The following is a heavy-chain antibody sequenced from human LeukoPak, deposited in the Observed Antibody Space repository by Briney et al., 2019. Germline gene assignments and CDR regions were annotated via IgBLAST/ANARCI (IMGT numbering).Heavy chain of an antibody. V-gene: IGHV3-53*01. J-gene: IGHJ4*02. CDR1: AFTVSSNY. CDR2: ISGDGNS. D-gene: IGHD6-19*01. CDR3: AGVPGSGWYWY. Sequence: PGGSLRLSCAASAFTVSSNYMSWVRQAPGKGLEWVSIISGDGNSYYTDSVKGRFTVSRDGSKNTLYLQMNTLRPEDTAVYYCAGVPGSGWYWYWGQGTQVTVSS.